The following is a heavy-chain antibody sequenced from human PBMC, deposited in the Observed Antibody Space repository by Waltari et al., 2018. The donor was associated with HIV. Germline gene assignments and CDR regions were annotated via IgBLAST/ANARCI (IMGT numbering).Heavy chain of an antibody. D-gene: IGHD3-22*01. CDR1: GYIFLNFD. CDR3: ARNSSAKGNRYFYYGLDV. CDR2: MNPNSGNT. Sequence: QVHLVQSGPEVKRPWASVKISCKGYGYIFLNFDVNWVRQAAGQGPEWLGWMNPNSGNTASPYIFEERVTMTRDVSTDTAYMEMSGLTPEDTAIYYCARNSSAKGNRYFYYGLDVWGQGTPVTV. J-gene: IGHJ6*02. V-gene: IGHV1-8*02.